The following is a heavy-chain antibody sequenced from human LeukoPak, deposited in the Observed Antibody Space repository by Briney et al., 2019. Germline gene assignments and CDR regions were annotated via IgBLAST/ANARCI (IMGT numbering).Heavy chain of an antibody. Sequence: GASVTVSCKASGYTFTSYDINWVRQATGQGLEWMGWMNPNSGNTGYAQKFQGRVTMTRNTSISTAYMELSSLRSEDTAVYYCARTVAAIGSPFDYWGQGTLVTVSS. D-gene: IGHD2-15*01. V-gene: IGHV1-8*01. CDR2: MNPNSGNT. CDR3: ARTVAAIGSPFDY. CDR1: GYTFTSYD. J-gene: IGHJ4*02.